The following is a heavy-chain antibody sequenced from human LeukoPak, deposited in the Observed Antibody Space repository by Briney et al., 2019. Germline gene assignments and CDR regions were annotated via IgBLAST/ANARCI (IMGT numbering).Heavy chain of an antibody. V-gene: IGHV3-30-3*01. J-gene: IGHJ4*02. D-gene: IGHD2-15*01. CDR3: ARGEPVADY. CDR2: ISYDGSNK. Sequence: GGSLRLSCAASGFTFSSYAMHWVRQAPGKGLEWVAVISYDGSNKYYADSVKGRFTISRDNSKNTLYLQMNSLRTEDTAVYYCARGEPVADYWGQGPRVPVPS. CDR1: GFTFSSYA.